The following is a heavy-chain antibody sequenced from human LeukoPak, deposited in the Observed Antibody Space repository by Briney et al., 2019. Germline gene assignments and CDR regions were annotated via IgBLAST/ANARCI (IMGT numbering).Heavy chain of an antibody. CDR3: ARYVGFGVVNVDAFDI. D-gene: IGHD3-3*01. J-gene: IGHJ3*02. CDR2: INPNSGGT. V-gene: IGHV1-2*02. CDR1: GYTFTGYY. Sequence: ASVKVPCKASGYTFTGYYRHWVRQAPGQGLEWMGWINPNSGGTNYAQKFQGRVTMTRDTSISTAYMELSRLRSDDTAVYYCARYVGFGVVNVDAFDIWGQGTMVTVSS.